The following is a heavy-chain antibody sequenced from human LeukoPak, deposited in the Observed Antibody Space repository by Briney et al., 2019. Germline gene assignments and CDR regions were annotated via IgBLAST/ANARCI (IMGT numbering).Heavy chain of an antibody. CDR2: ISAYNGNT. CDR3: ARDHYYDSSGYYPDY. Sequence: GASVKVSCKASGYTFTSYGISWVRQAPGQGLEWMGWISAYNGNTNYAQKLQGRVTMTTDTSTSTAYMELRSLRSDDTAVYYCARDHYYDSSGYYPDYWGQGTLVTVSS. V-gene: IGHV1-18*01. J-gene: IGHJ4*02. CDR1: GYTFTSYG. D-gene: IGHD3-22*01.